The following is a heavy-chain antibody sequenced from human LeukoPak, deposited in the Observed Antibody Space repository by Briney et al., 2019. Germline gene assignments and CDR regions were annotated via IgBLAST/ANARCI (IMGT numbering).Heavy chain of an antibody. CDR1: GFTFSSYG. Sequence: PGRSLRLSCAASGFTFSSYGMHWVRQAPGKGLEWVSITYSDGTTYYADSVKGRFTISRDNSRNTLYVQMNSLRAEDTAVYFCARDRVEVTTSMLGGVKRTVTDYYGMDVWGQGTTVTVSS. CDR2: TYSDGTT. V-gene: IGHV3-53*01. J-gene: IGHJ6*02. D-gene: IGHD3-16*01. CDR3: ARDRVEVTTSMLGGVKRTVTDYYGMDV.